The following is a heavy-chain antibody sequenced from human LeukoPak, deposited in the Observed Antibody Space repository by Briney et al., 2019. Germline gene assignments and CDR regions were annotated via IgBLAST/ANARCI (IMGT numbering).Heavy chain of an antibody. CDR3: ARITGDFDY. CDR1: GGSFSGYY. D-gene: IGHD7-27*01. J-gene: IGHJ4*02. CDR2: INHSGST. Sequence: SETLSLTCAVYGGSFSGYYWSWIRQPPGKGLEWIGEINHSGSTNYNPSLKSRVTISVDTSKNQFSLKLSSVTAADTAVYYCARITGDFDYWGRGTLVTVSS. V-gene: IGHV4-34*01.